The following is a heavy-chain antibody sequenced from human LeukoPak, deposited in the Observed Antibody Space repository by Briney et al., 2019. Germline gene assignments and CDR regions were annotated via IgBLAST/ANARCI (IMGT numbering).Heavy chain of an antibody. CDR3: ARDLSCFDY. Sequence: PGGSLRLSCVASGFTFSTSWMTWVRQAPGKGLEWVANIRQDGSSKYYVDSVKGRFTISRDNAKNSLYLQMNSLRVEDTAVYYCARDLSCFDYWGQGALVTVSS. CDR2: IRQDGSSK. J-gene: IGHJ4*02. CDR1: GFTFSTSW. V-gene: IGHV3-7*01.